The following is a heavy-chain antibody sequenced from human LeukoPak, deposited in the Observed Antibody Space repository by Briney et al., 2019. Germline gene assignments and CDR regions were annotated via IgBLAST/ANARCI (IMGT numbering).Heavy chain of an antibody. V-gene: IGHV3-30*19. CDR2: ISYDGSNK. Sequence: GGSLRLSCAASGFTFSSYGMHWVRQAPGKGLEWVAVISYDGSNKYYADSVKGRFTISRDNSKNTLYLQMNSLRAEDTAVYYCARDHRAKVFSAFDYWGQGTLVTVSS. J-gene: IGHJ4*02. D-gene: IGHD3-9*01. CDR1: GFTFSSYG. CDR3: ARDHRAKVFSAFDY.